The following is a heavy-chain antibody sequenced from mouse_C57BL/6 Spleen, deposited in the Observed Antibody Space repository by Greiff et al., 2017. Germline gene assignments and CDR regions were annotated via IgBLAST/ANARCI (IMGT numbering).Heavy chain of an antibody. V-gene: IGHV1-69*01. J-gene: IGHJ2*01. CDR1: GYTFTSYW. D-gene: IGHD2-1*01. CDR2: IDPSDSYT. Sequence: QVQLQQPGAELVMPGASVKLSCKASGYTFTSYWMHWVKQRPGQGLEWIGEIDPSDSYTNYNQKFKGKSTLTVDKSSSTAYMQLSSLTSEDSAVYDCAREDYGNEDYWGQGTTLTVSS. CDR3: AREDYGNEDY.